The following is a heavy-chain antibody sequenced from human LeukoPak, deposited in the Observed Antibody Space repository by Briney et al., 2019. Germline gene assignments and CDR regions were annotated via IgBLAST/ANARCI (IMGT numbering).Heavy chain of an antibody. CDR1: EFTFSSYA. J-gene: IGHJ6*03. CDR2: INPSGSP. Sequence: GSLRLSCAASEFTFSSYAISWVRQAPGKGLEWLGEINPSGSPDYNPSLKSRATISLDASKNQFSLRLASVTAADTALYYCASVRHDPLEYYYYIDVWATGTTVTVSS. V-gene: IGHV4-34*01. CDR3: ASVRHDPLEYYYYIDV. D-gene: IGHD2/OR15-2a*01.